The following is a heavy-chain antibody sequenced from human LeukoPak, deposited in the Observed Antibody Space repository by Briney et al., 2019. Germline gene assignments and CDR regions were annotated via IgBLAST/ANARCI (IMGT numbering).Heavy chain of an antibody. J-gene: IGHJ4*02. D-gene: IGHD3-10*01. CDR1: GFTFSDYS. V-gene: IGHV3-48*01. Sequence: PGGSLRLSCAASGFTFSDYSLNWVRQAPGNGLEWISYISTSGGTIYYGDSVKGRFNISRDNGKNTLYLQMISLRVEDTAVYFCARGGSGPSRYWGQGTLVTVSS. CDR3: ARGGSGPSRY. CDR2: ISTSGGTI.